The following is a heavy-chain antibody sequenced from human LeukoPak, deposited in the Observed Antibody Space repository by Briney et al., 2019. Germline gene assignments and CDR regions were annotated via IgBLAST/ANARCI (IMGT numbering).Heavy chain of an antibody. D-gene: IGHD1-26*01. CDR2: INPNSGGT. Sequence: ASVKVSCKASGYTFTCYYMHWVRQAPGQGLEWMGWINPNSGGTNYAQKFQGRVTMTRDTSISTAYMELSRLRSDDTAVYYCAREDIVGGEFDYWGQGTLVTVSS. CDR3: AREDIVGGEFDY. CDR1: GYTFTCYY. V-gene: IGHV1-2*02. J-gene: IGHJ4*02.